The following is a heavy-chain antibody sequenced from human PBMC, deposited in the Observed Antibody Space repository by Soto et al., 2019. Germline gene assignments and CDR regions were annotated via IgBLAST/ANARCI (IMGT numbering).Heavy chain of an antibody. CDR3: ARTRANAFDI. Sequence: SETLSPTCTVSGCSISIGGYYWSWIRQHPGKGLEWIGYIYHSGTTYYNPSLKSRVTISVDTSKNQFSLKLTSVTAADTAVYYCARTRANAFDIWGQGTMVTVSS. J-gene: IGHJ3*02. V-gene: IGHV4-31*03. CDR1: GCSISIGGYY. CDR2: IYHSGTT.